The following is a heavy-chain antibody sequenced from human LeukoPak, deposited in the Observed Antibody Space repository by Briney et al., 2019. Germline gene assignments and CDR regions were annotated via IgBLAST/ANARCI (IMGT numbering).Heavy chain of an antibody. CDR1: GFTFSSYD. CDR2: IDTVGDT. CDR3: VRENSGANIAELDY. J-gene: IGHJ4*02. V-gene: IGHV3-13*04. Sequence: AGSLRLSCAASGFTFSSYDIHWVRQVKGKGLEWVSAIDTVGDTYYPDSVKGRFTISRENAKNSLCLQMNSLRAGDTAVYYCVRENSGANIAELDYWGQGTLVTVSS. D-gene: IGHD1-14*01.